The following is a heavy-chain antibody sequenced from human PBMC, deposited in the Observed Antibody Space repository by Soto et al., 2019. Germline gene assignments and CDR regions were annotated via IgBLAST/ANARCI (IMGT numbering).Heavy chain of an antibody. CDR1: GYTFTSYY. J-gene: IGHJ4*02. CDR3: ARDFDPTYSSSWYGVDY. Sequence: ASVKVSCKASGYTFTSYYMHWLRQAPGQGLEWMGIINPSGGSTSYAQKFQGRVTMTRDTSTSTVYMELSSLRSEDTAVYYCARDFDPTYSSSWYGVDYWGQGTLVTVSS. V-gene: IGHV1-46*01. D-gene: IGHD6-13*01. CDR2: INPSGGST.